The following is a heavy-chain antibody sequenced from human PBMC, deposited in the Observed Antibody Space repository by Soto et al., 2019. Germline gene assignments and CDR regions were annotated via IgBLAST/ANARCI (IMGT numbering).Heavy chain of an antibody. Sequence: EVQLVESGGGLIQPGGSLRLSCAASGFTVSSNFMSWVRQASGKGLEWVSVIYSDGSTYYADSVKGRFTISRDNSKNTLYLQMNSLRAEDTAVYYCARDGAAVAGTYFHHWGQGTLVTVSS. D-gene: IGHD6-19*01. CDR3: ARDGAAVAGTYFHH. CDR2: IYSDGST. J-gene: IGHJ1*01. CDR1: GFTVSSNF. V-gene: IGHV3-53*01.